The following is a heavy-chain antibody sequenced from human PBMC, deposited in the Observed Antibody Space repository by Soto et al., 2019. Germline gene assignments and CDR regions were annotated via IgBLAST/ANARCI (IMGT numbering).Heavy chain of an antibody. CDR2: ISWNSGSI. J-gene: IGHJ2*01. V-gene: IGHV3-9*01. CDR3: AKSTTVTTFIWYFAL. D-gene: IGHD4-17*01. Sequence: EVQLVESGGGLVQPGRSLRLSCAASGFTFDDYAMHWVRQAPGKGLEWVSGISWNSGSIGYADSVKGRFTISRDNAKNSLYLQMNSLRAEDTALYYCAKSTTVTTFIWYFALWGRGTLVTVSS. CDR1: GFTFDDYA.